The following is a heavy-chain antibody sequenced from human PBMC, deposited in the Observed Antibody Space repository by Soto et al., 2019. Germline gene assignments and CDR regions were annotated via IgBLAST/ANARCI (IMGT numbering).Heavy chain of an antibody. CDR1: GGSISSGGYY. CDR2: IYYSGST. Sequence: SETLSLTCTVSGGSISSGGYYWSWIRQHPGKGLEWIGSIYYSGSTYYNPSLKSRVTISVDTSKNQFSLKLSSVTAADTAVYYCARASSGYLVDYWGQGTLVTVSS. V-gene: IGHV4-39*01. J-gene: IGHJ4*02. D-gene: IGHD3-22*01. CDR3: ARASSGYLVDY.